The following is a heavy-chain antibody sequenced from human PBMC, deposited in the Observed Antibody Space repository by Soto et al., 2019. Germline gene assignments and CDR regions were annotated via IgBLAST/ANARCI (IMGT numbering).Heavy chain of an antibody. CDR3: ARDGSSGWVFDY. J-gene: IGHJ4*02. CDR2: IYTSGST. D-gene: IGHD6-19*01. CDR1: GGSISSYY. V-gene: IGHV4-4*07. Sequence: KTSETLSLTCTVSGGSISSYYWSWIRQPAGKGLEWIGRIYTSGSTNYNPSLKSRVTMSVDTSKNQFSLKLSPVTAADTAVYYCARDGSSGWVFDYWGQGTLVTVSS.